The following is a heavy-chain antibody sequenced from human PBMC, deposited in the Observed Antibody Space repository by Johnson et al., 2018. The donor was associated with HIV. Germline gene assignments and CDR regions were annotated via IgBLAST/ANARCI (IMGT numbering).Heavy chain of an antibody. CDR2: IRYDGSNK. CDR3: AKAVGGYAFDI. Sequence: QVQLVESGGGLVKPGGSLRLSCAASGITFSSYGMHWVRQAPGKGLEWVAFIRYDGSNKYYGDSVKGRFTISRDNSKNTLYLQINSLRVEDTAVYYCAKAVGGYAFDIWGQGTMVTVSS. J-gene: IGHJ3*02. D-gene: IGHD1-26*01. V-gene: IGHV3-30*02. CDR1: GITFSSYG.